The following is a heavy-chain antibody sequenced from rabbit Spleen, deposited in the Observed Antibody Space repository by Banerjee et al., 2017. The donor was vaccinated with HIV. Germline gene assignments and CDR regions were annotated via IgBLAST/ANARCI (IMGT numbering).Heavy chain of an antibody. J-gene: IGHJ4*01. CDR3: VRGASSSGYYSL. V-gene: IGHV1S47*01. CDR1: GFDFSNYG. Sequence: QEQLEESGGGLVKPGASLTLSCKASGFDFSNYGVSWVRQAPGKGLEWIGYIDLVFGSTFYATWVNGRFTISNHNAQNTLYLQVNSLTAADTATYFCVRGASSSGYYSLWGQGTLVTVS. D-gene: IGHD1-1*01. CDR2: IDLVFGST.